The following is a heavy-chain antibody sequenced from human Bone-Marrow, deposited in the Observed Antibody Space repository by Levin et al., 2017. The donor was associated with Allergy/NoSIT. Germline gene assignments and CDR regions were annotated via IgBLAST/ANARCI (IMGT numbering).Heavy chain of an antibody. D-gene: IGHD5/OR15-5a*01. CDR3: AKCLLPYYYMDV. Sequence: GGSLRLSCAASGFTFSNHGLAWARQAPGKGLEWVSTISSSGDNTFYADSVKGRFTISRDKSKNTVYLQLSGLRVEDTAVYYCAKCLLPYYYMDVWGKGTTVVVSS. V-gene: IGHV3-23*01. CDR2: ISSSGDNT. J-gene: IGHJ6*03. CDR1: GFTFSNHG.